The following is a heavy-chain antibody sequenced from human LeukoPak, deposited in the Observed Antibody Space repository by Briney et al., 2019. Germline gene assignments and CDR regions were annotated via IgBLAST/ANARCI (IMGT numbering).Heavy chain of an antibody. Sequence: SETLSLTCNVSGGSTSGYHWSWIRQPPGKGLEWIGSIYYSGSTYYNPSLKSRVTISVDTSKNQFSLKLSSVTAADTAVYYCARDRITMVRGVLDYWGQGTLVTVSS. CDR2: IYYSGST. J-gene: IGHJ4*02. D-gene: IGHD3-10*01. CDR1: GGSTSGYH. V-gene: IGHV4-39*07. CDR3: ARDRITMVRGVLDY.